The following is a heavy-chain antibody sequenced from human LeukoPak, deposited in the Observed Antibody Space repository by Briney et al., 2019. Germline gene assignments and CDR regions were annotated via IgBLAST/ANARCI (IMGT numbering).Heavy chain of an antibody. CDR2: ISSSSSYI. CDR1: GFTFSSYS. D-gene: IGHD5-24*01. V-gene: IGHV3-21*01. Sequence: PGGSLRLSCAASGFTFSSYSMNWVRQAPGKGLEWVSSISSSSSYIYYADSVKGRFTISRDNAKNSLYLQMNSLRAEDTAVYYCARDLRDGYNLAVWGQGTLVTVSS. CDR3: ARDLRDGYNLAV. J-gene: IGHJ4*02.